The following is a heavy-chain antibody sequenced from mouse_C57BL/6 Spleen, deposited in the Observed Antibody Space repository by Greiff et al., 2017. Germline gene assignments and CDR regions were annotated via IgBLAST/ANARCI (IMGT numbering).Heavy chain of an antibody. Sequence: VQLQQSGSELRSPGSSVKLSCKDFDSEVFPIAYMSWVRQKPGHGFEWIGGILPSIGRTIYGEKFEDKATLDADTLSNTAYLELNSLTSEDSAIYYCARITTVVAIYWYFDVWGTGTTVTVSS. J-gene: IGHJ1*03. V-gene: IGHV15-2*01. D-gene: IGHD1-1*01. CDR1: DSEVFPIAY. CDR3: ARITTVVAIYWYFDV. CDR2: ILPSIGRT.